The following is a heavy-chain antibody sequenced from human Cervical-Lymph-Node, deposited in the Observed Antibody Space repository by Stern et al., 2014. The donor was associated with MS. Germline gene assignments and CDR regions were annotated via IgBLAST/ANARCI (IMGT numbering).Heavy chain of an antibody. J-gene: IGHJ6*02. CDR1: GDTFTTYA. Sequence: QVQLMQSGAEVKKPGSSVKVSCKASGDTFTTYAISWVRQAPGQGLEWMGGITPVFGMADYAEKFQARVAITVDRSTSTAYMELRSLRFEDTAVYYCAREVGSLSMDVWGQGTTVTVSS. D-gene: IGHD3-16*01. CDR3: AREVGSLSMDV. V-gene: IGHV1-69*17. CDR2: ITPVFGMA.